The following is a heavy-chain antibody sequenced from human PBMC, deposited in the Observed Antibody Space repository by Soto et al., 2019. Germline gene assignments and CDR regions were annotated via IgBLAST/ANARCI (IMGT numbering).Heavy chain of an antibody. CDR1: GFTFSTYA. Sequence: GGSLRLSCAASGFTFSTYAMIWVRQAPGKGLEWVSVITGSGGSTYYADSVKGRFTISRDTSKNTLFLQMNSLRAEDTAVYYCAKDRDDDYGGIDYWGQGTMVTVSS. V-gene: IGHV3-23*01. CDR3: AKDRDDDYGGIDY. D-gene: IGHD3-16*01. CDR2: ITGSGGST. J-gene: IGHJ4*02.